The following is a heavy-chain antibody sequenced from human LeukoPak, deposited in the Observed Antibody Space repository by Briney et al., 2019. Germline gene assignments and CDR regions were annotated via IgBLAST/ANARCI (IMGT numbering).Heavy chain of an antibody. CDR2: IWYDGSNK. CDR1: GFTFSRHG. Sequence: TGGSLRLSCAPSGFTFSRHGMHWVRQAPGKGLEWVAVIWYDGSNKYYADSVKGRFTISRDNSKNTLYPQMNSLRAEDTAVYYCARDPTIDSSGLSDYWGQGTLVTVSS. CDR3: ARDPTIDSSGLSDY. D-gene: IGHD6-19*01. J-gene: IGHJ4*02. V-gene: IGHV3-33*08.